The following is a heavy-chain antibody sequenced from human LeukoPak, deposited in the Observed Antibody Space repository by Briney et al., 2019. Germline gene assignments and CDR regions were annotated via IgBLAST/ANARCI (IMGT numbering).Heavy chain of an antibody. Sequence: ASVKVSCKASGYTFTGYYMHWVRQAPRQGLEWMGWINPNSGGTNYAQKFQGRVTMTRDTSISTAYMELSRLRSDDTAVYYCARGMIVVVPAAADYWGQGTLVTVSS. CDR3: ARGMIVVVPAAADY. V-gene: IGHV1-2*02. CDR1: GYTFTGYY. D-gene: IGHD2-2*01. J-gene: IGHJ4*02. CDR2: INPNSGGT.